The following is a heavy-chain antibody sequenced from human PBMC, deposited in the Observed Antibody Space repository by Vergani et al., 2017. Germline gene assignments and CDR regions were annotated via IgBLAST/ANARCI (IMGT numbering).Heavy chain of an antibody. D-gene: IGHD4-17*01. CDR1: GFTFSSYS. J-gene: IGHJ4*02. V-gene: IGHV3-48*04. Sequence: EVQLVESGGGLVQPGGSLRLSCAASGFTFSSYSMNWVRQAPGKGLEWVSYISSSSSTIYYADSVKGRFTISRDNAKNSLYLQMNSLRAEDTAVYYCARDQPPLDAAHDYGVEDDFDYWGQGTLVTVSS. CDR2: ISSSSSTI. CDR3: ARDQPPLDAAHDYGVEDDFDY.